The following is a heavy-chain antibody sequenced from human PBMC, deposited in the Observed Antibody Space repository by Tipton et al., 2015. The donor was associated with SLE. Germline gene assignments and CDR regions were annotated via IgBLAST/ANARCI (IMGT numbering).Heavy chain of an antibody. CDR3: ARGNYYDGSSLPNDY. J-gene: IGHJ4*02. CDR1: GGSISGHY. CDR2: IYFSGST. Sequence: TLSLTCTVSGGSISGHYWSWNRQPPGKGLEWIGYIYFSGSTNCNPSLESRVTMSVDTSRNQVSLSLNSVTAADTAVYYCARGNYYDGSSLPNDYWGQGTLVTVSS. V-gene: IGHV4-59*11. D-gene: IGHD3-22*01.